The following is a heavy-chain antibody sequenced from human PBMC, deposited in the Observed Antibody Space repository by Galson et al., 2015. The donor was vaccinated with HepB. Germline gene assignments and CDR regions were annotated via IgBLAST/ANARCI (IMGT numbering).Heavy chain of an antibody. CDR1: GGSFSGYY. V-gene: IGHV4-34*01. CDR2: INHSGST. D-gene: IGHD2-15*01. CDR3: ARGRICSGGSCYGASGALFDY. Sequence: ETLSLTCAVYGGSFSGYYWSWIRQPPGKGLEWIGEINHSGSTNYNPSLKSRVTTSVDTSKNQFSLKLSSVTAADTAVYYCARGRICSGGSCYGASGALFDYWGQGTLVTVSS. J-gene: IGHJ4*02.